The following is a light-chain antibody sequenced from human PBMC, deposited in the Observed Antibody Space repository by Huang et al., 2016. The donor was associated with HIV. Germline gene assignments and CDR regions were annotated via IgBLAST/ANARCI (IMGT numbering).Light chain of an antibody. CDR2: GAS. CDR3: QQYNNWTYT. J-gene: IGKJ2*01. CDR1: QSVCSK. V-gene: IGKV3-15*01. Sequence: DTVMTQTPATLSVSPGARATLSCRASQSVCSKLAWFQQKPGQAPRLLIHGASTRATGIPTRFSGSGSGTEFTLTISSLQSEDFAVYYCQQYNNWTYTFGQGTKLEIK.